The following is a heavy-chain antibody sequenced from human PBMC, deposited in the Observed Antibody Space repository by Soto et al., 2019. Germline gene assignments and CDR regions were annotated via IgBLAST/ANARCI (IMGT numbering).Heavy chain of an antibody. CDR3: TKGGVRSLEWLGDV. CDR2: ISDSGGRT. Sequence: DVQLLESGGGLVQPGKSLRLSCAASGFSFISYAMSWVRQVPGKRLEWVSSISDSGGRTFYAESVEGRFTISRDDSTSTLFLQMNSLRAEDTAIYYCTKGGVRSLEWLGDVWGQGTTVTVSS. D-gene: IGHD3-3*01. J-gene: IGHJ6*02. V-gene: IGHV3-23*01. CDR1: GFSFISYA.